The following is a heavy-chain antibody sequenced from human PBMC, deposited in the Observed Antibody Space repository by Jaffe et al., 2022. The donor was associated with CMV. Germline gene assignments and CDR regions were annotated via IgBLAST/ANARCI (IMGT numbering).Heavy chain of an antibody. Sequence: QVQLQESGPGLVKPSETLSLTCTVSGGSISSYYWSWIRQPPGKGLEWIGYIYYSGSTNYNPSLKSRVTISVDTSKNQFSLKLSSVTAADTAVYYCARGSMTTSSKGLYYWGQGTLVTVSS. CDR1: GGSISSYY. D-gene: IGHD4-4*01. J-gene: IGHJ4*02. CDR2: IYYSGST. CDR3: ARGSMTTSSKGLYY. V-gene: IGHV4-59*01.